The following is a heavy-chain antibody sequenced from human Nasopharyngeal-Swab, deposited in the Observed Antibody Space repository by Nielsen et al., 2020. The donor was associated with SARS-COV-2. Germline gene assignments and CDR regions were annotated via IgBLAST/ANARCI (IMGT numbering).Heavy chain of an antibody. CDR3: ARGLDTAMLPYYGMDV. D-gene: IGHD5-18*01. CDR1: GFTFSDYY. CDR2: ISSSGSTI. V-gene: IGHV3-11*01. J-gene: IGHJ6*02. Sequence: GESLKISCAASGFTFSDYYMSWIRQAPGKGLEWVSYISSSGSTIYYADSVKGRFTISRDNAQNSLYLQMNSLRAEDTAVYYCARGLDTAMLPYYGMDVWGQGTTVTVSS.